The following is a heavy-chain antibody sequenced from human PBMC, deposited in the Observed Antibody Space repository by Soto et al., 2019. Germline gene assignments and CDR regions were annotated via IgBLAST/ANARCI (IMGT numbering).Heavy chain of an antibody. CDR2: MKSDGSST. CDR3: AIGGGDYNYFDH. D-gene: IGHD2-21*01. Sequence: EVQLVESGGGLVQPGGYLRLSCAASGFLFSTYWMFWVRXVXXXXLLWVSRMKSDGSSTCKADSVTGRFTISRDNTKNTLYLQMTSMRAEDTAVYYCAIGGGDYNYFDHWGQGILVTVSS. J-gene: IGHJ4*02. CDR1: GFLFSTYW. V-gene: IGHV3-74*01.